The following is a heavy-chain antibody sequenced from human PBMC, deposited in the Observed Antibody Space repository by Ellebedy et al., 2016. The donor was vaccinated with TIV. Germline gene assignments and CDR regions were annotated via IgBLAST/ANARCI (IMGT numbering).Heavy chain of an antibody. V-gene: IGHV3-30*04. CDR1: GLFFSSYA. Sequence: GESLKISCAASGLFFSSYAMHWVRQAPGKGLEWVALISYDGSKKYYADSVRGRFTISRDNSKNTLFLQMNSLRGADTAVYYCATIAVTGMLDYWGQGTLVTVSS. CDR3: ATIAVTGMLDY. CDR2: ISYDGSKK. J-gene: IGHJ4*02. D-gene: IGHD6-19*01.